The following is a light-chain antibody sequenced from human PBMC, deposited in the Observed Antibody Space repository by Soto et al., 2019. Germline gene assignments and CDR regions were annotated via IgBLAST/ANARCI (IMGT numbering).Light chain of an antibody. CDR3: QQYNSYPWT. J-gene: IGKJ1*01. CDR1: QSISSW. V-gene: IGKV1-5*03. CDR2: KAS. Sequence: DIPMTQSPSTLSASVGDRVTITCRASQSISSWLAWYQQKSGKAPKLLIYKASSLESGVPSRFGGSGSGTEFTLTISSLQPDDFATYYCQQYNSYPWTFGQGTKVEIK.